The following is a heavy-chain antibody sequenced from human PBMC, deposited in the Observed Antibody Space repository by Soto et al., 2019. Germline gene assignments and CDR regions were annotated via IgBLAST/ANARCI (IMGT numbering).Heavy chain of an antibody. CDR1: GFPFNTYA. CDR2: TSIGGNT. J-gene: IGHJ5*02. V-gene: IGHV3-23*01. Sequence: LRLSCEASGFPFNTYAMTWFRQLPGMGLEWVSTTSIGGNTDFAESVRGRFSVSGDNSKNTLYLQMTNLRAEDAAIYFCAKDLRPGLVVPTKSGFDPWGQGTRVTVSS. D-gene: IGHD3-10*01. CDR3: AKDLRPGLVVPTKSGFDP.